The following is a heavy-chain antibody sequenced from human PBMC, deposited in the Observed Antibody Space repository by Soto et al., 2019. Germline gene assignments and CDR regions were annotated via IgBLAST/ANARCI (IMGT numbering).Heavy chain of an antibody. CDR1: GGSVNSGGNS. CDR2: ILHSGNS. CDR3: ATAPGPY. Sequence: PSETLSLTCAVSGGSVNSGGNSWSWIRQPPGKGLEWIGYILHSGNSYYNPSLRRRATISVDRSKNVFSLNLSSVTAADTAVYFCATAPGPYWGQGTLVTVS. V-gene: IGHV4-30-2*01. J-gene: IGHJ4*02.